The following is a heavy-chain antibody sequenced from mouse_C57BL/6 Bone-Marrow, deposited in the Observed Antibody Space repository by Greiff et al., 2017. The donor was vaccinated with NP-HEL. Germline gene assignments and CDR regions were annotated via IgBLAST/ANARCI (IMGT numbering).Heavy chain of an antibody. J-gene: IGHJ3*01. CDR3: ASACYDYDWFAY. V-gene: IGHV5-17*01. CDR2: ISSGSSTI. D-gene: IGHD2-4*01. CDR1: GFTFSDYG. Sequence: EVHLVESGGGLVKPGGSLKLSCAASGFTFSDYGMHWVRQAPEKGLEWVAYISSGSSTIYYADTVKGRFTISRDNAKNTLFLQMTSLRSEDTAMYYCASACYDYDWFAYWGQGTLVTVSA.